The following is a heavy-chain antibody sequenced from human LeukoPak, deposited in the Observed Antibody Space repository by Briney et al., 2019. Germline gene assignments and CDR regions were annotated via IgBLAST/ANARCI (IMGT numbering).Heavy chain of an antibody. CDR3: TKDAYLGSNWLDP. CDR2: ITGSRGPT. Sequence: GGSLRLSCAASGFTFSSYAMSWVRQAPGKGLEWVSAITGSRGPTYYADSVKSRFTISRDNSKNTLYLQMNRLRAEDTAVYYCTKDAYLGSNWLDPWGQGTLVTVSS. V-gene: IGHV3-23*01. CDR1: GFTFSSYA. J-gene: IGHJ5*02. D-gene: IGHD2/OR15-2a*01.